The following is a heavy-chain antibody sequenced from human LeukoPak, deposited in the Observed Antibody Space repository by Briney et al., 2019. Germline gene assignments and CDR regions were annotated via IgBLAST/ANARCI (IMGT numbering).Heavy chain of an antibody. J-gene: IGHJ3*02. Sequence: ASVKVSCKASGYTFTSYAMNWVRQAPGQGLEWMGWINPPKTDTKYAQKVQGRVTMTADTSTNTAYMELRSLTSDDTAVYYCARGSWGQPAFDMWGQGTMVIVSS. CDR1: GYTFTSYA. CDR2: INPPKTDT. V-gene: IGHV1-18*01. D-gene: IGHD3-16*01. CDR3: ARGSWGQPAFDM.